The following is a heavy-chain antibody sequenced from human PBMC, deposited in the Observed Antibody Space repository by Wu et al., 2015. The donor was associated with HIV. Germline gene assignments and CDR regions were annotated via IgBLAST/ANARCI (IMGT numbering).Heavy chain of an antibody. CDR3: AREQGYYDSSGYNVLALDY. CDR1: GGTFSTYG. V-gene: IGHV1-69*05. D-gene: IGHD3-22*01. J-gene: IGHJ4*02. Sequence: QVQLVQSGAEVKKPGSSVKVSCKASGGTFSTYGITWVRQAPGQGLEWMGGIIPMFGTANYAQKFQGRVTITTDESTSTAYMELSSLRSEDTAVYYCAREQGYYDSSGYNVLALDYVGPGNAGHRLL. CDR2: IIPMFGTA.